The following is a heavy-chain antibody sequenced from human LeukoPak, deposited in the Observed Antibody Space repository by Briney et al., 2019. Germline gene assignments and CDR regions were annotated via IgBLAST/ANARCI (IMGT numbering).Heavy chain of an antibody. Sequence: SGGSLRLSCAASGFTFNSYTMNWVRQTPGKGLEWVSSISSGSNYIYYADSVKGRFTISRDNAKNSLYLQMNSLRADGTAVYYCASRTSGNYDAFDIWGQGTMVTVSS. V-gene: IGHV3-21*01. D-gene: IGHD1-26*01. CDR2: ISSGSNYI. CDR1: GFTFNSYT. CDR3: ASRTSGNYDAFDI. J-gene: IGHJ3*02.